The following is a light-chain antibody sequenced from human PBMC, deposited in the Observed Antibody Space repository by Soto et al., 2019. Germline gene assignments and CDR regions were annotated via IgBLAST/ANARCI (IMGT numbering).Light chain of an antibody. CDR3: QQYNNWPPVYT. CDR1: QSVSSK. V-gene: IGKV3D-15*01. CDR2: DAS. J-gene: IGKJ2*01. Sequence: EIVMTQSPATLSVSPGERATLSCRASQSVSSKLAWYQQKPGQAPRLLIYDASTRATGVPARFSGSGSGTEFSLTIGSLQSEDFAVYYCQQYNNWPPVYTFGQGTKLEI.